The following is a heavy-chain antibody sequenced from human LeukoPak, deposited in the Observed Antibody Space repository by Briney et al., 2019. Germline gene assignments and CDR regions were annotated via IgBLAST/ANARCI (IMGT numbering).Heavy chain of an antibody. Sequence: LTGGSLRLSCAASGFTFNDYAMTWVRHAPGKGLEWVASIHHFGISKYYADSVKGRFTISRDNSKNTLYLQMNSLRAEDTAVYYCAREERTFGVVIDYWGQGTLVTVSS. CDR1: GFTFNDYA. V-gene: IGHV3-23*01. D-gene: IGHD3-3*01. CDR3: AREERTFGVVIDY. CDR2: IHHFGISK. J-gene: IGHJ4*02.